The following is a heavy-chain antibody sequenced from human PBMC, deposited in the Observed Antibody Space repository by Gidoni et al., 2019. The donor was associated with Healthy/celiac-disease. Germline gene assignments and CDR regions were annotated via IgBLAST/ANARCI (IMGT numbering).Heavy chain of an antibody. CDR1: GGSISSCDYY. CDR3: ASEGTTHDYGDY. D-gene: IGHD1-1*01. V-gene: IGHV4-30-4*01. Sequence: QVQLQESGPGLVKPSQTLCLTCTVSGGSISSCDYYWSWLRQPPGKGLEWIGYIYYSGSTYYNPSLKSRVTISVDTSKNQFSLKLSSVTAADTAVYYCASEGTTHDYGDYWGQGTLVTVSS. J-gene: IGHJ4*02. CDR2: IYYSGST.